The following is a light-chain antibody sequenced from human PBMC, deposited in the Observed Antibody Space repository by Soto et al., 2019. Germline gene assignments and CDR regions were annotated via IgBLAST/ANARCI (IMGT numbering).Light chain of an antibody. Sequence: STLAWYQQKHGQAPRLLIHDASDRDTGIQARFSGSGSGTEFTLTISSLEPEDVAVDYCQQRSNSMITFGQGPRLETK. CDR3: QQRSNSMIT. J-gene: IGKJ5*01. CDR2: DAS. CDR1: ST. V-gene: IGKV3-11*01.